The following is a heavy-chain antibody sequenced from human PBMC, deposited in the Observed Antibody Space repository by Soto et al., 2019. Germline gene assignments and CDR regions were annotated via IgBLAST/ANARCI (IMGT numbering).Heavy chain of an antibody. J-gene: IGHJ6*03. D-gene: IGHD6-13*01. Sequence: QVQLVQSGAEVKKPGSSVKVSCKASGGTFSSYTISWVRQAPGQGLEWMGRIIPILGIANYGQKFQGRVRITADKSTSTAYMELGRLRSQDTAVYYCARDGIAAAGTDYYYYMDVWGKGTTVTVSS. CDR1: GGTFSSYT. CDR3: ARDGIAAAGTDYYYYMDV. CDR2: IIPILGIA. V-gene: IGHV1-69*08.